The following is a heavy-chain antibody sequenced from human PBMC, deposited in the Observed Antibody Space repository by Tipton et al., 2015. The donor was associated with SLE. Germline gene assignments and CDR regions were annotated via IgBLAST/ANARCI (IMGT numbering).Heavy chain of an antibody. CDR1: GVSINSDY. CDR2: ISDSGST. D-gene: IGHD5-12*01. J-gene: IGHJ4*02. Sequence: TLSLTCSVSGVSINSDYWGWIRQPPGKGLEWVGYISDSGSTDYNPSLKSRVTISVDTSKNQFSLKLRFVTAADTALYYCAREKSGHGYFDSWGQGSLVTVSS. CDR3: AREKSGHGYFDS. V-gene: IGHV4-59*01.